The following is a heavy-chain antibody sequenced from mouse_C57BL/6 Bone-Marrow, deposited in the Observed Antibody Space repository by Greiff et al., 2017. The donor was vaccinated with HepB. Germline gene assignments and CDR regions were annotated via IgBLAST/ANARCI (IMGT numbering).Heavy chain of an antibody. D-gene: IGHD1-1*01. J-gene: IGHJ1*03. CDR3: ASVGITTVVALRYFDV. CDR2: IHPNSGST. CDR1: GYTFTSYW. Sequence: VQLQQPGAELVKPGASVKLSCKASGYTFTSYWMHWVKQRPGQGLEWIGMIHPNSGSTNYNEKFKSKATLTVDKSSSTAYMQLSSLTSEDSAVYFCASVGITTVVALRYFDVWGTGTTVTVSS. V-gene: IGHV1-64*01.